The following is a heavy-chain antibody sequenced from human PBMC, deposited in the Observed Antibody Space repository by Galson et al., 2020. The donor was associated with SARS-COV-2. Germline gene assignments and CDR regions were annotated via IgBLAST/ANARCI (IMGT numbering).Heavy chain of an antibody. CDR1: GFTFSSYG. D-gene: IGHD3-16*01. J-gene: IGHJ4*02. CDR2: ISYDGSNK. CDR3: AKDPHYGTDLIDY. V-gene: IGHV3-30*18. Sequence: GESLKISCAASGFTFSSYGMHWVRQAPGKGLEWVAVISYDGSNKYYADSVKGRFTISRDNSKNTLYLQMNSLRAEDTAVYYCAKDPHYGTDLIDYWGQGTLVTVSS.